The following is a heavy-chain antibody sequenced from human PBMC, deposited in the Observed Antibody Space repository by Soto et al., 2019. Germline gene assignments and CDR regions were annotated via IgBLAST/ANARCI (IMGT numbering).Heavy chain of an antibody. J-gene: IGHJ6*03. Sequence: GGSLRLSCAASGFTFSSYGMHWVRQAPGKGLEWVAVIWYDGSNKYYADSVKGRFTISRDNSKNTLYLQMNSLRAEDTAVYYCARAQDSSPVGYYYYMVVWGKGTTVTVPS. CDR3: ARAQDSSPVGYYYYMVV. CDR2: IWYDGSNK. CDR1: GFTFSSYG. D-gene: IGHD6-13*01. V-gene: IGHV3-33*01.